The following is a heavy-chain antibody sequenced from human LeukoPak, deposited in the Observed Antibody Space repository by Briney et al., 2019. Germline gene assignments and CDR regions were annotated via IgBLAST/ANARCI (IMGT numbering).Heavy chain of an antibody. CDR1: GYSFTSYG. D-gene: IGHD4-17*01. V-gene: IGHV1-18*01. CDR3: ARDYGDYPSY. Sequence: ASVKVSCKAPGYSFTSYGITWVRQAPGQGLEWMGWISGYNGNTKYAQKFQGRVTMTTDTSTSTAYMELRSLRSDDTAVYYCARDYGDYPSYWGQGTLVTVPS. CDR2: ISGYNGNT. J-gene: IGHJ4*02.